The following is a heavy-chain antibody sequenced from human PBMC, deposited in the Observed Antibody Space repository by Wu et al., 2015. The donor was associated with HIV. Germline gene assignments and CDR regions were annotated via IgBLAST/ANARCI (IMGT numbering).Heavy chain of an antibody. Sequence: QVQLVQSGAEIKKPGSSVKVSCKASRDTFKRFAITWVRQAPGQGLECMGGINPLFGTTKYAQKFQGRVTITTDEAKTIAYMELSSLRSEDTAVYYCARNTNSVATSLYSLGVWGQGTTVTVSS. CDR1: RDTFKRFA. CDR2: INPLFGTT. D-gene: IGHD6-19*01. J-gene: IGHJ6*02. V-gene: IGHV1-69*05. CDR3: ARNTNSVATSLYSLGV.